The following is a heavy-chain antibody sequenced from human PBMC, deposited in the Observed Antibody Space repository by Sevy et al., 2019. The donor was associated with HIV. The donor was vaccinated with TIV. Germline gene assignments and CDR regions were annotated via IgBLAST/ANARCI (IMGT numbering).Heavy chain of an antibody. CDR2: IRGSGGST. Sequence: GESLKISCAASGFSFSNFGMSWVRQAPGKGLEWVLAIRGSGGSTFYADSVKGRFIISRDNSKNTLYLQMSSLRAEDTAVYYCAKALVRVFYGDSIFFDYWGQGTLVTVSS. D-gene: IGHD4-17*01. CDR1: GFSFSNFG. V-gene: IGHV3-23*01. J-gene: IGHJ4*02. CDR3: AKALVRVFYGDSIFFDY.